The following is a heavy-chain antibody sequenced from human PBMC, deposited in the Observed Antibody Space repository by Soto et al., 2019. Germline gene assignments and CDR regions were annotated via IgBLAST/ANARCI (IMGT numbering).Heavy chain of an antibody. CDR1: GGSITSGDNY. V-gene: IGHV4-30-4*01. CDR3: ARSGWGTNRFRLEY. CDR2: IYYSGHT. J-gene: IGHJ4*02. D-gene: IGHD3-16*02. Sequence: SETLSLTCTVSGGSITSGDNYWSWIRQPPGKGLEWIGYIYYSGHTYYNPSLKSRLTISVDTSKNHFSLKLSSVTAADTAVYFCARSGWGTNRFRLEYWGQGTLVTV.